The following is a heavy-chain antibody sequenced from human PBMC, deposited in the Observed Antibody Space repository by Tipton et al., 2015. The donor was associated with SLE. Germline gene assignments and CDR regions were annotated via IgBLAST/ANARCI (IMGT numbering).Heavy chain of an antibody. CDR2: ISDYNGNT. Sequence: QLVQSGAEVKKPGESLKISCKGSGYSFTSYGISWVRQAPGQGLEWMGWISDYNGNTNYAQKFQGRVTMTTDTSTSTAYMELRSLRSDDTAVYYCARDKGGDVFYITGQGTKVTVSS. D-gene: IGHD3-16*01. CDR1: GYSFTSYG. V-gene: IGHV1-18*04. J-gene: IGHJ3*02. CDR3: ARDKGGDVFYI.